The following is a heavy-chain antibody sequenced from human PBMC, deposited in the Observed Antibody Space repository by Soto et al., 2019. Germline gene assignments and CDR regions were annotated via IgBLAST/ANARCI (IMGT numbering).Heavy chain of an antibody. J-gene: IGHJ6*03. V-gene: IGHV1-46*03. CDR2: INPSGGST. Sequence: QVQLVQSGAEVKKPGASVKVSCKASGYTFTSYYMHWVRQAPGQGLEWMGIINPSGGSTSYAQKFQGRVTMTRDTSTSTVYMELSSLRSEDTAVYYCARGAIEYYDFWSGYYYYMAVWGKGTTVTVSS. CDR3: ARGAIEYYDFWSGYYYYMAV. D-gene: IGHD3-3*01. CDR1: GYTFTSYY.